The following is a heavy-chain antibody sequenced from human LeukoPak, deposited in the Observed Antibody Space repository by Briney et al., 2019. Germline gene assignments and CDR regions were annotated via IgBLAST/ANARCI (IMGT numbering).Heavy chain of an antibody. D-gene: IGHD6-13*01. V-gene: IGHV4-4*07. J-gene: IGHJ4*02. CDR2: IYTSGST. CDR1: GGSISSYY. Sequence: SETLSLTCTASGGSISSYYWSWIRQPAGKGLEWIGRIYTSGSTNYNPSLKSRVTMSVDTSKDQFSLKLSSVTAADTAVYYCARDSSSWSFLDYWGQGTLVTVSS. CDR3: ARDSSSWSFLDY.